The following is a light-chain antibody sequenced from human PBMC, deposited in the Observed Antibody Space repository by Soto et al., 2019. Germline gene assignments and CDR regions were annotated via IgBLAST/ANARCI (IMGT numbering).Light chain of an antibody. V-gene: IGLV2-14*01. Sequence: QSALTQPASVSGSPGQSITISCTGTSSDVGGYNYVSWYQQHPGKAPKLMIYDVSNRPSGVSNRFAGSKSGNTASLTISGRQAEDEADYYCSSYTSSSTPHVVFGGGTKLTFL. CDR1: SSDVGGYNY. CDR2: DVS. CDR3: SSYTSSSTPHVV. J-gene: IGLJ2*01.